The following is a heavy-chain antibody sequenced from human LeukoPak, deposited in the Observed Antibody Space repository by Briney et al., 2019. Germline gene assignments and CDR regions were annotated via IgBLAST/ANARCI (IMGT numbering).Heavy chain of an antibody. D-gene: IGHD2/OR15-2a*01. J-gene: IGHJ6*02. Sequence: QPGGSLRLSCAASGFIFNSYAMSWVRQTPGKGLEWVSTISGGGDRTFYVDSVKGRFTISRDNSKNTLYLQMNSLRAEDTAPYYCAKSVGIYFCYGLDVWGQGTTVAVSS. CDR3: AKSVGIYFCYGLDV. CDR2: ISGGGDRT. CDR1: GFIFNSYA. V-gene: IGHV3-23*01.